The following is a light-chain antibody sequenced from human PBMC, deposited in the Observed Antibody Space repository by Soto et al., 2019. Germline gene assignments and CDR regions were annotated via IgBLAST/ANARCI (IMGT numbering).Light chain of an antibody. CDR1: SSDVGGYNY. CDR2: DVN. CDR3: SSYPSSSTLV. V-gene: IGLV2-14*01. J-gene: IGLJ2*01. Sequence: QSALTQPASVSGSPGQSITISCTGTSSDVGGYNYVSWYQQHPGKAPKLMIYDVNTRPSGVSNRFSGSKSGNTASLTISGLQAEDEADDYCSSYPSSSTLVFGGGTKVTVL.